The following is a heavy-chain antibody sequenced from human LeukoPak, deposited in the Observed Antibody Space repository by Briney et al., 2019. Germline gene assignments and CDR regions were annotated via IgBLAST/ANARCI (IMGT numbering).Heavy chain of an antibody. D-gene: IGHD6-13*01. CDR1: EFTSSAYA. CDR3: ARDGVAAAGTGGYYFDY. J-gene: IGHJ4*02. V-gene: IGHV3-33*08. CDR2: IWYDGSNK. Sequence: GGSLRLSCAASEFTSSAYAMSWVRQAPGKGLEWVAVIWYDGSNKYYADSVKGRFTISRDNSKNTLYLQMNSLRAEDTAVYYCARDGVAAAGTGGYYFDYWGQGTLVTVSS.